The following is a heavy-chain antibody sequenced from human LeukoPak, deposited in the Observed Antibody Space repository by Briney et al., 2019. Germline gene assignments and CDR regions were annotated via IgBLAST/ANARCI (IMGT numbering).Heavy chain of an antibody. CDR2: ISSSSSYI. CDR3: ARELDLLLPDY. Sequence: GGSLRPSCAASGFTFSSYSMNWVRQAPGKGLEWVSSISSSSSYIYYADSVKGRFTISRDNAKNSLYLQMNSLRAEDTAVYYCARELDLLLPDYWGQGTLVTVSS. V-gene: IGHV3-21*01. CDR1: GFTFSSYS. J-gene: IGHJ4*02. D-gene: IGHD2-15*01.